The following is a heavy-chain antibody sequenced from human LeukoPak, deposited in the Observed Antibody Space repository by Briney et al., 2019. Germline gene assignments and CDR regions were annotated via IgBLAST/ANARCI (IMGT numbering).Heavy chain of an antibody. V-gene: IGHV3-30*02. CDR2: IRYDGSNK. CDR3: AKDLYFSSGGNWFDP. J-gene: IGHJ5*02. Sequence: GGSLRLSSAASGFTFSSNGMHWVRQSPGKGLEWVAFIRYDGSNKHYADSVKGRFTISRDNSKNTLYLQMNSLRAEDTAVYYCAKDLYFSSGGNWFDPWGQGTLVTVSS. CDR1: GFTFSSNG. D-gene: IGHD3-22*01.